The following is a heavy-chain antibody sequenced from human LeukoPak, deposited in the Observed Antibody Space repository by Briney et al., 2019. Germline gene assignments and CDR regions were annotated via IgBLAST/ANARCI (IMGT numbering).Heavy chain of an antibody. D-gene: IGHD2-15*01. J-gene: IGHJ6*03. CDR2: INPNSGGT. CDR1: GYTFTGYY. CDR3: ARSRDYCSGGSCYYYYYMDV. V-gene: IGHV1-2*02. Sequence: ASVKVSCKASGYTFTGYYMHWVRQAPGQGLEWMGWINPNSGGTNYAQKFQGRVTMTRDTSISTAYMELSRLRSEDTAVYYCARSRDYCSGGSCYYYYYMDVWGKGTTVTISS.